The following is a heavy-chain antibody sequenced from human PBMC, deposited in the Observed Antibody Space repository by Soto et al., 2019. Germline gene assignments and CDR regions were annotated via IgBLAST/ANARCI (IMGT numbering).Heavy chain of an antibody. Sequence: SETLSLTCTVSGGSIISYYRSWIRQPAGKGLQGSGHIYTSGSNRYNPSRKGRVSMSVDTSKNQCSLQRSSGTASDTAVYDCAREWYYCDSSGYYIWFGPWDEGXL. V-gene: IGHV4-4*07. CDR2: IYTSGSN. D-gene: IGHD3-22*01. CDR3: AREWYYCDSSGYYIWFGP. CDR1: GGSIISYY. J-gene: IGHJ5*02.